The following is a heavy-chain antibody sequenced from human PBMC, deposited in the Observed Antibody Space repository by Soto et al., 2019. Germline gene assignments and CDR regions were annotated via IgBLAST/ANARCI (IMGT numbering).Heavy chain of an antibody. J-gene: IGHJ5*02. D-gene: IGHD6-25*01. CDR1: GFTFIRYS. Sequence: LRLSCAASGFTFIRYSMNWVRQAPGKGLEWVSSISISGSNIYYADSVKGRFTISRDNAKNSLYLQMNSLRAEDTAVYYCARDSAINSGWFEPWGQGTLVNVSS. CDR3: ARDSAINSGWFEP. CDR2: ISISGSNI. V-gene: IGHV3-21*01.